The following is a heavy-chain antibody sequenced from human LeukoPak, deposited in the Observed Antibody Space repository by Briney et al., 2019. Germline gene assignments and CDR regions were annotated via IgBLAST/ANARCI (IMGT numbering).Heavy chain of an antibody. CDR2: ISTYNGYT. D-gene: IGHD3-16*01. CDR1: GYTFTSYG. J-gene: IGHJ4*02. CDR3: AREGLGELHLDY. Sequence: ASVKVSCKASGYTFTSYGTSWVRQAPGQGLEWMGWISTYNGYTTYAQKLQGRVTMTTDTSTNTAYIELRSLRSDDTAVYYCAREGLGELHLDYWGQGTLVTVSS. V-gene: IGHV1-18*01.